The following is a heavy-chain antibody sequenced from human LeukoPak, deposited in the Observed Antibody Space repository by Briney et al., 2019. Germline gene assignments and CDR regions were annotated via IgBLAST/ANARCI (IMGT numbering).Heavy chain of an antibody. D-gene: IGHD1-7*01. J-gene: IGHJ4*02. Sequence: SETLSLTCTVSGYYISSGYYWGWIRQPPGKGLEWIGSTYHSGSTYYNPSLKSRVTISVDTSKNQFSLKLSSVTAADTSVYSRARGNYGTFDYWGQGTLVTVSS. CDR3: ARGNYGTFDY. CDR2: TYHSGST. V-gene: IGHV4-38-2*02. CDR1: GYYISSGYY.